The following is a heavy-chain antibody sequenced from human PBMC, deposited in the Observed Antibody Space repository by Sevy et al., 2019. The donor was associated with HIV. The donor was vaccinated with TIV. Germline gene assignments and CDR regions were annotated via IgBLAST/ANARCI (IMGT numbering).Heavy chain of an antibody. V-gene: IGHV3-21*01. CDR1: RFTFNYHF. D-gene: IGHD3-10*01. CDR2: ISSASSYI. CDR3: ARGDYYGSLYYFDY. Sequence: GGSLRLSCAASRFTFNYHFMNWVRQVPGKGLEWVSYISSASSYINYSDSVKGRFTISRDNAKNLVFLEMNNLRPEDTAVYFCARGDYYGSLYYFDYWGQGTLVTVSS. J-gene: IGHJ4*02.